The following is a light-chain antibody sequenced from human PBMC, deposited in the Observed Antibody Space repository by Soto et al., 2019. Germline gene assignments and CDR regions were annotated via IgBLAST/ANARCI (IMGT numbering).Light chain of an antibody. CDR3: QQYGTSPT. CDR2: GAS. Sequence: EIVLTQSPGTLSLFPGERATLSCRASQSLITRYLARYQQKPGQAPRLLIYGASSRATGIQDRFSGSGSGTDFTLTISRLEPEAVAVYACQQYGTSPTFGQGTRLEIK. CDR1: QSLITRY. J-gene: IGKJ5*01. V-gene: IGKV3-20*01.